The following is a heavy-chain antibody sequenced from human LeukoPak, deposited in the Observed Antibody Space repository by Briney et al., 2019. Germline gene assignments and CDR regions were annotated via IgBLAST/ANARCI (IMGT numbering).Heavy chain of an antibody. CDR3: ARSSSSGYYLALDY. CDR2: IYTSGST. CDR1: GGSISSGSYY. J-gene: IGHJ4*02. Sequence: SETLSLTCTVSGGSISSGSYYWSWIRQPAGKGLEWIGRIYTSGSTNYNPSLKSRVTISVDTSKNQFSLKLSSVTAADTAVYYCARSSSSGYYLALDYWGQGTLVTVSS. D-gene: IGHD3-22*01. V-gene: IGHV4-61*02.